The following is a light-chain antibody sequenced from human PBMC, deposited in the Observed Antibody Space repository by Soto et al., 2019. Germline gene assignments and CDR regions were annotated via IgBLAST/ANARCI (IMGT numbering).Light chain of an antibody. CDR2: DVS. J-gene: IGLJ1*01. Sequence: QSVLTQPASVCGSLGQSITISCTGTSSDVGAYNYVSWYQQHPGKAPKLMIYDVSYRPSGVSNRFSGSKSGNTASLTISGLQAEDQADYYCSSYPTTSTLYVFGTGTTVTVL. CDR3: SSYPTTSTLYV. CDR1: SSDVGAYNY. V-gene: IGLV2-14*01.